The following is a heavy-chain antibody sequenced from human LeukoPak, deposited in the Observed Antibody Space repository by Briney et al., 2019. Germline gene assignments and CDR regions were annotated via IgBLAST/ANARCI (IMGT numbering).Heavy chain of an antibody. Sequence: GGSLRLSCEAAGFTLGTYTVNWVRQAPGKGLEWVSSIASDTTYIKYADSVKGRFTVSRGNAKNSVFLAMKSLRADDTAIYFCARYYYDSSASATFDYWGRGTLVTVSS. CDR2: IASDTTYI. CDR1: GFTLGTYT. D-gene: IGHD3-16*01. V-gene: IGHV3-21*06. CDR3: ARYYYDSSASATFDY. J-gene: IGHJ4*02.